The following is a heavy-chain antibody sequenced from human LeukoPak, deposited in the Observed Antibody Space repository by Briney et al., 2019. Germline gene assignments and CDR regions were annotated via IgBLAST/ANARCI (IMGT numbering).Heavy chain of an antibody. V-gene: IGHV4-34*01. Sequence: KPSETLSLTCAVYGGSFSGYYWSWIRQPPGKGLEWIGEINHSGSTNYNPSLKSRVTISVDTSKNQFSLKLSSVTAADTAVYYCARHKAPYYYGSGSFDYWGQGTLVTVSS. J-gene: IGHJ4*02. CDR3: ARHKAPYYYGSGSFDY. CDR2: INHSGST. D-gene: IGHD3-10*01. CDR1: GGSFSGYY.